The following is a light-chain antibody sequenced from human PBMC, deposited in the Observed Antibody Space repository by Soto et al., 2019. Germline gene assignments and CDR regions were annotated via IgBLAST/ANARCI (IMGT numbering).Light chain of an antibody. V-gene: IGLV1-44*01. CDR3: AAWDDSLNGPV. CDR2: SNN. J-gene: IGLJ1*01. CDR1: SSNIGSNS. Sequence: QSVLTQPPSASGTPGQRVSISCSGSSSNIGSNSVNWYQQLPGTAPKLLIYSNNQRSSGVPDRISGSKSGTSASLAISGLQSEDEADYYCAAWDDSLNGPVFGTGTKVTVL.